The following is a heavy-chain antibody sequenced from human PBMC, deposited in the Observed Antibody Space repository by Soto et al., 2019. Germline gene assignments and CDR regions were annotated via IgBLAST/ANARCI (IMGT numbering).Heavy chain of an antibody. CDR2: ISTYNGNA. V-gene: IGHV1-18*01. Sequence: QVQLVQSGAEVKNPGASVKVSCKASGYTFTSYGVSWVRQAPGQGLEWLGWISTYNGNANYAQKFQDSVTLTADISTSTAYMDLGSLRSDDTAVYYCARDLRSKYGDFDSFHVWGQGTMITVSS. D-gene: IGHD4-17*01. CDR3: ARDLRSKYGDFDSFHV. CDR1: GYTFTSYG. J-gene: IGHJ3*01.